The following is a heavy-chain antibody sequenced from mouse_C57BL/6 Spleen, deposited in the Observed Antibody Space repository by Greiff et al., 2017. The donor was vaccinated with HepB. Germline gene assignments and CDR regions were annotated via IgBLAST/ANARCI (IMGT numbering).Heavy chain of an antibody. CDR1: GYTFTSYW. J-gene: IGHJ3*01. V-gene: IGHV1-69*01. CDR3: ARRGNYPSFAY. CDR2: IDPSDSYT. D-gene: IGHD2-1*01. Sequence: VQLQQPGAELVMPGASVKLSCKASGYTFTSYWMHWVKQRPGQGLEWIGEIDPSDSYTNYNQKFKGKSTLTVDKSSSTAYMQLSSLTSEDSAVYYCARRGNYPSFAYWGQGTLVTVSA.